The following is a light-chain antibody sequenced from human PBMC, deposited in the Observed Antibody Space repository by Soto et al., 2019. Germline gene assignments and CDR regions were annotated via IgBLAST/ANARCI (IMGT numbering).Light chain of an antibody. V-gene: IGLV1-40*01. CDR2: GNS. CDR3: QSYDSSLSGSGVV. J-gene: IGLJ2*01. CDR1: SSNIGAGYD. Sequence: QSVLTQPPSVSGAPGQRVTTSCTGSSSNIGAGYDVHWYQQLPGTAPKLLIYGNSNRPSGVPDRFSGSKSGTSASLAITGLQAEDEADYYCQSYDSSLSGSGVVFGGGIKLTVL.